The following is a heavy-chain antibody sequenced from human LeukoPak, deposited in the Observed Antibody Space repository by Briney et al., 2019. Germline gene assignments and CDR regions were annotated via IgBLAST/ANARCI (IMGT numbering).Heavy chain of an antibody. V-gene: IGHV4-34*01. CDR2: INHSGST. D-gene: IGHD5-18*01. Sequence: PSETLSLTCAVYGGSFSGYYWSWIRQPPGKGLEWIGEINHSGSTNYNPSLKSRVTISVDTSKNQFSLKLSSVTAADTAVYYCARGVPGDTAMGDNWFDPWGQGTLVTVSS. J-gene: IGHJ5*02. CDR3: ARGVPGDTAMGDNWFDP. CDR1: GGSFSGYY.